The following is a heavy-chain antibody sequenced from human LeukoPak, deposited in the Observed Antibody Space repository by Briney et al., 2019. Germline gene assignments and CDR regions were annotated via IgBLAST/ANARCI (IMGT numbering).Heavy chain of an antibody. V-gene: IGHV3-9*01. CDR3: AKVRYCSGGTCPSPYFDY. CDR2: ISWNSGIL. CDR1: AFTFEDYA. Sequence: GGYLRLYCVASAFTFEDYAMHWLRQPPGKGLEWVSGISWNSGILGYADSVKGRFTISRDNAKNSLFLQMNSLRAEDTAFYYCAKVRYCSGGTCPSPYFDYWGQGTLVTVSS. J-gene: IGHJ4*02. D-gene: IGHD2-15*01.